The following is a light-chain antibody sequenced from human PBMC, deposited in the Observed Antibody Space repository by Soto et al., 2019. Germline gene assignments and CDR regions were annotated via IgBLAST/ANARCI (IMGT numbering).Light chain of an antibody. J-gene: IGKJ1*01. CDR1: QTISSW. CDR3: QDYTCHPWP. CDR2: KAS. Sequence: IKMSISLSAVSVSVGDRVTITCRASQTISSWLAWYQKKPGKAPKLLIYKASTLKSGVPSRFSGSGSGAEFSLTISSLQPDDFAPYCSQDYTCHPWPFCQGTNV. V-gene: IGKV1-5*03.